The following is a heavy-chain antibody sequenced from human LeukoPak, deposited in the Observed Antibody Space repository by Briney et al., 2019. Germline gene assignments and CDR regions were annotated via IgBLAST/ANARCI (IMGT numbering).Heavy chain of an antibody. CDR2: IYTSGST. CDR3: ASAFQMGWFDP. V-gene: IGHV4-61*02. D-gene: IGHD2-8*01. J-gene: IGHJ5*02. CDR1: GGSISSGSYY. Sequence: SQTLSLTCTVSGGSISSGSYYWSWIRQPAGKGLEWIGRIYTSGSTNYNPSLKSRVTISVDTSKNQFSLKLSSVTAADTAVYYCASAFQMGWFDPWGQGTLVTVSS.